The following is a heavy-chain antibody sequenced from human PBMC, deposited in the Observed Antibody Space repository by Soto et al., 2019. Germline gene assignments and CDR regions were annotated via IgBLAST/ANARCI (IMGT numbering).Heavy chain of an antibody. CDR2: ISAYNGNT. D-gene: IGHD6-13*01. CDR3: ARDLQQLELPFNWFDP. CDR1: GYSYTSYA. J-gene: IGHJ5*02. Sequence: QVQLVQCGAEVKKPGASVKVSCKASGYSYTSYAISWVRQAHGQGLEWMGWISAYNGNTNYAQKLQGRVTMTTDTSTSIAYMVLRTLRSDDTAVYYCARDLQQLELPFNWFDPWGQGTLVTVSS. V-gene: IGHV1-18*01.